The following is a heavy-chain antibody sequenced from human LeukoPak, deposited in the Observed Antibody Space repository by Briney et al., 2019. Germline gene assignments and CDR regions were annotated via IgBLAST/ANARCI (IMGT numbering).Heavy chain of an antibody. Sequence: SETLSLTCAVYGVSFSGYYWSWIRQPPGKGLEWIGEINHSGSTNYKPSLKSRVTISVDTSKKQFSLKLSSVTAADTAVYYCARGSPYYYDSSGPGHLFDYWGQGTLVTVSS. CDR3: ARGSPYYYDSSGPGHLFDY. V-gene: IGHV4-34*01. J-gene: IGHJ4*02. D-gene: IGHD3-22*01. CDR2: INHSGST. CDR1: GVSFSGYY.